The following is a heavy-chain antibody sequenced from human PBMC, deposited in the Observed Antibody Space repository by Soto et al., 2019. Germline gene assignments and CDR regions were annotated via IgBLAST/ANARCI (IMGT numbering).Heavy chain of an antibody. CDR2: IDPSDSYT. V-gene: IGHV5-10-1*01. D-gene: IGHD5-18*01. CDR3: ARLREDSYGPSYGMDV. CDR1: GYSFTSYW. Sequence: GESLKISCKGSGYSFTSYWISWVRQMPGKGLEWMGRIDPSDSYTNYSPSFQGRVTISADKSISTAYLQWSSLKASDTAMYYCARLREDSYGPSYGMDVWGQGTTVTVSS. J-gene: IGHJ6*02.